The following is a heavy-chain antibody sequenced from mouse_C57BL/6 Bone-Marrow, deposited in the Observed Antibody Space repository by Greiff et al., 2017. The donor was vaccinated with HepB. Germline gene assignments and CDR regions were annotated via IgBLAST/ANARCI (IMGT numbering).Heavy chain of an antibody. D-gene: IGHD2-3*01. V-gene: IGHV14-3*01. Sequence: EVKLMESVAELVRPGASVKLSCTASGFNIKNTYMHWVKQRPEQGLEWIGRIDPANGNTKYAPKFQGKATITADTSSNTAYLQLSSLTSEDTAIYYCARGRAYDGYRSWFAYWGQGTLVTVSA. J-gene: IGHJ3*01. CDR2: IDPANGNT. CDR3: ARGRAYDGYRSWFAY. CDR1: GFNIKNTY.